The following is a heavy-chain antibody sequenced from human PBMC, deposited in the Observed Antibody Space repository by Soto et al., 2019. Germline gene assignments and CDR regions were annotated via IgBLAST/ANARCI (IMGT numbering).Heavy chain of an antibody. CDR1: GGSISSGGYY. CDR3: ARAGYCSGGSCYSTRWFDP. J-gene: IGHJ5*02. D-gene: IGHD2-15*01. Sequence: QVQLQESGPGLVKPSQTLSLTCTVSGGSISSGGYYWSWIRQHPGKGLEWIGYIYYSGSTYYNPSLKSRVTISVDTSKNQFSLKLSSVTAADTAVYYCARAGYCSGGSCYSTRWFDPWGQGTLVTVSS. CDR2: IYYSGST. V-gene: IGHV4-31*03.